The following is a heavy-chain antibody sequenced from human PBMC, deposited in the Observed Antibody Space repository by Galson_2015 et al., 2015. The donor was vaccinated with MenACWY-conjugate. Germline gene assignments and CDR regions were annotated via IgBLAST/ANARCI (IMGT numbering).Heavy chain of an antibody. Sequence: SLRLSCAASGFTIGRYWIHWVRQVPGKGPVWISCITVDATNTESADSVKGRFALSRDNARNTAYLQMNSLTAEDTAVYYCARDGGGGTPFDCWGQGTLVTVPS. D-gene: IGHD3-16*01. CDR3: ARDGGGGTPFDC. V-gene: IGHV3-74*03. J-gene: IGHJ4*02. CDR2: ITVDATNT. CDR1: GFTIGRYW.